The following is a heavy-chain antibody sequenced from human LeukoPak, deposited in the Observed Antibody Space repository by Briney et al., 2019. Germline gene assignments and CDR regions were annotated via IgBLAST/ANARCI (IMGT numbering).Heavy chain of an antibody. D-gene: IGHD6-13*01. V-gene: IGHV4-38-2*02. J-gene: IGHJ5*02. CDR1: GYSISSGYY. CDR2: IYHSGST. CDR3: ARGIAAAANNVNWFDP. Sequence: PSETLSLTCTVSGYSISSGYYWGWIRQPPGMGLEWIGSIYHSGSTYYNPSLKSRVTISVDTSKNQFSLKLSSVTAADTAVYYCARGIAAAANNVNWFDPWGQGTLVTVSS.